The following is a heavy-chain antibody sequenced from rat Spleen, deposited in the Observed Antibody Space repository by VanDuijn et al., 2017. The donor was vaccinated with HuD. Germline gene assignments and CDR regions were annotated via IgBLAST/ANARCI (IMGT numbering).Heavy chain of an antibody. CDR1: GYTFSDYG. D-gene: IGHD1-7*01. J-gene: IGHJ2*01. Sequence: EVQLVESGGGLVQPGRSMKLSCAAAGYTFSDYGMVWVLQAPTKGLEWVASITNTGGSTHYPDSVKGRFSISRDNAKSTLYLQMNSLRSEDTATYYCTMGIDYWGQGVMVTVSS. V-gene: IGHV5-20*01. CDR3: TMGIDY. CDR2: ITNTGGST.